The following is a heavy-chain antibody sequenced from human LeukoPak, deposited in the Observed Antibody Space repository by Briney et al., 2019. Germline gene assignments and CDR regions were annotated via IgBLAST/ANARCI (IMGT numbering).Heavy chain of an antibody. D-gene: IGHD5-12*01. Sequence: GGSLRLSCAASGFRFSNYAMNWLRQAPGKGLEGVSLIIGSSGDTFYADSVKGRFTISRDNSKNTLFLQMNSLRAEDTALYYCAKGAYDYIEMGYIDYWGQGTLVTVSS. CDR2: IIGSSGDT. CDR1: GFRFSNYA. CDR3: AKGAYDYIEMGYIDY. J-gene: IGHJ4*02. V-gene: IGHV3-23*01.